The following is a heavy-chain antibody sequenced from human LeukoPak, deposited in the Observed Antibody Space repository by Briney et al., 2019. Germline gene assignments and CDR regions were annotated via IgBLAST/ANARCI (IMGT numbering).Heavy chain of an antibody. V-gene: IGHV1-2*02. J-gene: IGHJ4*02. CDR2: INPNSGGT. CDR3: ARVGYSYGEGFDY. D-gene: IGHD5-18*01. CDR1: GYTFTGYY. Sequence: ASVKVSCKASGYTFTGYYMHWVRQAPGQGLEWMGWINPNSGGTNYAQKFQGRVTMTRDTSISTAYMELSRLRSDDTAVYYCARVGYSYGEGFDYWGQGTLVTVSS.